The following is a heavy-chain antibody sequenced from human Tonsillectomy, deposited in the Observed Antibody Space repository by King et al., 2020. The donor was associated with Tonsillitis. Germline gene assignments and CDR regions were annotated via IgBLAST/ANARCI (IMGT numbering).Heavy chain of an antibody. J-gene: IGHJ4*02. CDR3: ARVSTIFGALRN. V-gene: IGHV1-69*04. D-gene: IGHD3-3*01. CDR1: GGTFSSYA. CDR2: IIPILGIA. Sequence: QLVQSGAEMKKPGSSVKVTCKASGGTFSSYAISWVRQAPGQGLEWMGRIIPILGIANYAKNIQGRVTITAGKSTSTAYMEVSSLRTEDTAVYYCARVSTIFGALRNRGQGTPVTVSS.